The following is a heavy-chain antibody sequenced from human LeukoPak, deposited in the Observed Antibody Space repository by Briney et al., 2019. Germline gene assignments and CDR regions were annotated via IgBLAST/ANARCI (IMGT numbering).Heavy chain of an antibody. D-gene: IGHD2-2*01. CDR2: TSSSSSYT. CDR1: GFTFSDYY. V-gene: IGHV3-11*06. J-gene: IGHJ4*02. CDR3: ASGGRYCSSTSCFDY. Sequence: GGSLRLSCAASGFTFSDYYMSWIRQAPGKGLEWVSYTSSSSSYTNFADSVKGRFTISRDNAKNSLYLQMNSLRAEDTAVYYCASGGRYCSSTSCFDYWGQGTLVTVSS.